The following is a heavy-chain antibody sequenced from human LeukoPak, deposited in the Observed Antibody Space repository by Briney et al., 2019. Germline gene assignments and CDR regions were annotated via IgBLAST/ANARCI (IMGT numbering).Heavy chain of an antibody. CDR2: IWYDGSNK. CDR3: ARATRTRGYSYGQCDY. V-gene: IGHV3-33*01. J-gene: IGHJ4*02. D-gene: IGHD5-18*01. Sequence: GGSLRLSCAASGFTFSSYAMHWVRQAPGKGLEWVAVIWYDGSNKYYADSVKGRFTISRDDSKNTLYLQMNSLRAEDTAVYYCARATRTRGYSYGQCDYWGQGTLVTVSS. CDR1: GFTFSSYA.